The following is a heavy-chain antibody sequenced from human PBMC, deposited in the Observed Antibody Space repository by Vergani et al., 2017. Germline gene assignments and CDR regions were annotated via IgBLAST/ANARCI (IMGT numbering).Heavy chain of an antibody. V-gene: IGHV1-8*02. D-gene: IGHD1-26*01. CDR1: GGTFSSYA. CDR3: ARVMTNPRGSYHMGRRFDP. Sequence: QVQLVQSGAEVKKPGSSVKVSCKASGGTFSSYAISWVRQAPGQGLEWMGWMNPNSGNTGYAQKFQGRVTMTRNTSISTAYMELSSLRSEDTAVYYCARVMTNPRGSYHMGRRFDPWGQGTLVTVSS. J-gene: IGHJ5*02. CDR2: MNPNSGNT.